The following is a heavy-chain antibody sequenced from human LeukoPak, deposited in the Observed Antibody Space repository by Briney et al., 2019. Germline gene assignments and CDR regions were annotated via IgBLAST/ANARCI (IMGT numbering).Heavy chain of an antibody. D-gene: IGHD2-2*01. CDR3: ARERPPYQLGAFDI. CDR1: GGSISSYY. V-gene: IGHV4-59*01. J-gene: IGHJ3*02. Sequence: SETLSLTCTVSGGSISSYYWSWIRQPPGKGLEWIGYIYYSGSTNYNPSLKSRVTISVDTSKNQSSLKLSSVSAADTAVYYCARERPPYQLGAFDIWGQGTMVTVSS. CDR2: IYYSGST.